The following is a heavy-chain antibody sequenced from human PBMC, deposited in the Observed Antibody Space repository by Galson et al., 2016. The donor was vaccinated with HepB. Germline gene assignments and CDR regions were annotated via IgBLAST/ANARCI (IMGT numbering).Heavy chain of an antibody. Sequence: SLRLSCAASGFTFTTYSMNWVRQAPGKGLERVSTISGAGHSAYYADSVKGRFTVSRDNSKNTLYLLLSSLTIDDSAIYYCAKPAQVLSSSDNYYFESWGQGTLVVVSS. J-gene: IGHJ4*02. D-gene: IGHD6-6*01. V-gene: IGHV3-23*01. CDR2: ISGAGHSA. CDR3: AKPAQVLSSSDNYYFES. CDR1: GFTFTTYS.